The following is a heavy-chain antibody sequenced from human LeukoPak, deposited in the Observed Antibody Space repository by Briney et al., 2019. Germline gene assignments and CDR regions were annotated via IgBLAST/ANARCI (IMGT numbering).Heavy chain of an antibody. V-gene: IGHV3-48*01. J-gene: IGHJ6*03. CDR3: ARDSGYYYYYMDV. Sequence: GGSLRLSCAASGFSFSSYSMNWVRQAPGKGLEWVSYISSSSSTIYYADSVKGRFTISRDNAKNSLYLQMNSLRAEDTAVYYCARDSGYYYYYMDVWGKGTTVTVSS. CDR1: GFSFSSYS. CDR2: ISSSSSTI. D-gene: IGHD1-26*01.